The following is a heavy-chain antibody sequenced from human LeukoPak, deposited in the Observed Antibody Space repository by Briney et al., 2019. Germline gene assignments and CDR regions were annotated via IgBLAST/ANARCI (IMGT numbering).Heavy chain of an antibody. CDR2: IYYSGST. J-gene: IGHJ4*02. Sequence: SETLSLTCTVSGGSISSGGYYWSWIRQHPGKGLEWIGYIYYSGSTNYNPSLKSRVTISVDTSKNQFSLKLSSVTAADTAVYYCARGALSIAARPSDYFDYWGQGTLVTVSS. V-gene: IGHV4-61*08. CDR1: GGSISSGGYY. D-gene: IGHD6-6*01. CDR3: ARGALSIAARPSDYFDY.